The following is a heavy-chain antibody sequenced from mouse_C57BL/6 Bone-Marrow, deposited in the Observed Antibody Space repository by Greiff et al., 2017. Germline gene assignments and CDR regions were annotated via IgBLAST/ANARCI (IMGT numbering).Heavy chain of an antibody. D-gene: IGHD2-4*01. V-gene: IGHV3-6*01. CDR3: ARVYYDYFFAY. CDR2: ISYDGSN. J-gene: IGHJ3*01. CDR1: GYSITSGYY. Sequence: EVQRVESGPGLVKPSQSLSLTCSVTGYSITSGYYWNWIRQFPGNKLEWMGYISYDGSNNYNPSLKNRISITRDTSKNQFFLKLNSVTTEDTATYYCARVYYDYFFAYWGQGTLVTVSA.